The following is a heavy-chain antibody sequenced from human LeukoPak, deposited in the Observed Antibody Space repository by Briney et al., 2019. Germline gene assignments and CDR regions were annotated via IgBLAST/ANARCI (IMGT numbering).Heavy chain of an antibody. J-gene: IGHJ4*02. V-gene: IGHV5-51*01. CDR1: GYSFTSYW. Sequence: GESLQISCKGSGYSFTSYWIGWVRQMPGKGLEWMGIIYPGDSDTRYSPSFQGQVTISADKSISTAYLQWSSLKASDTAMYYCARRAYYYDSSGYYPDYWGQGTLVTVSS. CDR2: IYPGDSDT. CDR3: ARRAYYYDSSGYYPDY. D-gene: IGHD3-22*01.